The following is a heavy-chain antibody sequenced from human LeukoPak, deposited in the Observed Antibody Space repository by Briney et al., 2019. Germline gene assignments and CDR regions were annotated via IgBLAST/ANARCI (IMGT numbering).Heavy chain of an antibody. Sequence: GGSLRLSCAASGFTFSSYTMSWVRQAPGKGLEWVSAISGSGGSTYYADSVKGRFTISRDNSKSTLYLQMNSLRAEDTAIYYCANPFSTPRSNYYIDVWGKGTTVTVSS. CDR1: GFTFSSYT. CDR3: ANPFSTPRSNYYIDV. V-gene: IGHV3-23*01. CDR2: ISGSGGST. J-gene: IGHJ6*03. D-gene: IGHD2-2*01.